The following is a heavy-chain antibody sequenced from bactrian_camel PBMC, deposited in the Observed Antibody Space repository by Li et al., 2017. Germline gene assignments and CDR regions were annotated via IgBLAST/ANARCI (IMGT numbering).Heavy chain of an antibody. CDR1: ELTTKTSC. J-gene: IGHJ6*01. V-gene: IGHV3S40*01. Sequence: DVQLVESGGGSVQPGESLRLSCTVSELTTKTSCVAWFRQAQGNQGKEREPLAMIYTGGGGDYYVDSVKGRFTISQDNAKNTVYLQMDRLKPEDTAMYYCAADLSFGCAGRLFISDYTSWGQGTQVTVS. D-gene: IGHD2*01. CDR2: IYTGGGGD. CDR3: AADLSFGCAGRLFISDYTS.